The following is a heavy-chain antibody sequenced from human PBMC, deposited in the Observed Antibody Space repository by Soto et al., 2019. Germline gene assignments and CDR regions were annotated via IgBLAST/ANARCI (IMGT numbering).Heavy chain of an antibody. J-gene: IGHJ5*02. CDR1: GDSVSSNSAA. CDR3: ARDPQYYYILTGYEYNWFDP. CDR2: TYYRCKWYN. D-gene: IGHD3-9*01. V-gene: IGHV6-1*01. Sequence: SQTLSLTCAISGDSVSSNSAAWNWIRQSPSRGLEWLGRTYYRCKWYNDYIVSVKNRITINPATSKNQFFLQLNSVTPLYTAVNYCARDPQYYYILTGYEYNWFDPWGQGTLVTVSS.